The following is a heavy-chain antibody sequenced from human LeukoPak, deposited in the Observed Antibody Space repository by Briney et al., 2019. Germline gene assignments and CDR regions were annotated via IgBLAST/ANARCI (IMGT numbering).Heavy chain of an antibody. CDR1: GLTFSNYY. D-gene: IGHD3-10*01. Sequence: PGGSLRLSCAASGLTFSNYYMAWVRQAPGKGLEWVSSISSSSSYIYYADSVKGRFTISRDNAKNSLYLQMNSLRDEDTAVYYCARIEVVLLWFGEESLSMDGWGKGTTVTISS. CDR3: ARIEVVLLWFGEESLSMDG. V-gene: IGHV3-21*01. J-gene: IGHJ6*03. CDR2: ISSSSSYI.